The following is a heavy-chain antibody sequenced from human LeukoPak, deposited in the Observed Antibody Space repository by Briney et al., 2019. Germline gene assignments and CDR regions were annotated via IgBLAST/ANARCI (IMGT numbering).Heavy chain of an antibody. J-gene: IGHJ4*02. CDR2: IYNSGST. Sequence: PSETLSLTCAVYGGSFSGYYWSWIRQPPGKGLEWIGCIYNSGSTNYNPSLKSRVTISVDTSKNQFSLELRTVTAADTAVYYCARGGSYYDYWGQGALVTVSS. D-gene: IGHD1-26*01. V-gene: IGHV4-59*01. CDR1: GGSFSGYY. CDR3: ARGGSYYDY.